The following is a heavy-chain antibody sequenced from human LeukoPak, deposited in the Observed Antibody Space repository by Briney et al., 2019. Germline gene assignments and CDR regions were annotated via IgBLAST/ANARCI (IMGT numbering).Heavy chain of an antibody. V-gene: IGHV1-2*06. Sequence: GASVKVSCKASGYTFTSYGISWVRQAPGQGLEWMGRINPNSGAANYAQKFQGRVTMTRDASISTAYMELSRLTSDDTAVYYCARGGALSGGSWYFDYWGQGTLVTVSS. CDR2: INPNSGAA. CDR3: ARGGALSGGSWYFDY. CDR1: GYTFTSYG. J-gene: IGHJ4*02. D-gene: IGHD2-15*01.